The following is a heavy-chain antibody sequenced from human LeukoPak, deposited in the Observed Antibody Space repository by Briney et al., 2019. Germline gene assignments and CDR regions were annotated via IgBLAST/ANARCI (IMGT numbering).Heavy chain of an antibody. CDR2: TIPIFGTA. V-gene: IGHV1-69*06. CDR1: VGTFSIYA. J-gene: IGHJ6*03. CDR3: ATPLDCSGGSCSNYYYYMDV. D-gene: IGHD2-15*01. Sequence: SVTVSFKASVGTFSIYAISWVRQAPGQGLEWMGGTIPIFGTANYAQKFQGRVTITADKSTSTAYMELSSLRSEDTAVYYCATPLDCSGGSCSNYYYYMDVWGKGTTVTVSS.